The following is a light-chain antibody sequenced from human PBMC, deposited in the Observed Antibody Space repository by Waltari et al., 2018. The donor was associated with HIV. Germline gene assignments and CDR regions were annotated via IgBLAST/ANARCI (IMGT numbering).Light chain of an antibody. V-gene: IGKV3-20*01. CDR1: QRISSSY. Sequence: EIVLTQSPGTLSLSPGERATLSCRASQRISSSYLAWYKQKPGQALRLLIYGASSRASGIPDRFSGSGSGTDFTLTISRLEPEDFAVYYCQQYDRSPYTFGQGTKVEIK. CDR2: GAS. CDR3: QQYDRSPYT. J-gene: IGKJ2*01.